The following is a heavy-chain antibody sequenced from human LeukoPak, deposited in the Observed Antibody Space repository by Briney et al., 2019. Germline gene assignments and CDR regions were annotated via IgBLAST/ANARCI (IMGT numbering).Heavy chain of an antibody. V-gene: IGHV3-72*01. CDR2: SRDKAHSYTT. CDR1: GFTFSDHY. Sequence: GGSLRLSCAASGFTFSDHYMDWVRQAPGKGLEWVGRSRDKAHSYTTEYAASVKGRFTISRDVSKNTLYLQMNSLKTEDTAFYYCTTGILDYWGQGTLVTVSS. CDR3: TTGILDY. J-gene: IGHJ4*02.